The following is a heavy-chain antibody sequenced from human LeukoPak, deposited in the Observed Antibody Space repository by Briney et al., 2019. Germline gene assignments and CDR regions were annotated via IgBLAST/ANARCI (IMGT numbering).Heavy chain of an antibody. Sequence: PGRSLRLSCVASGFTFSRYGMHWVLQAPGKGLEWVAVISYDGSNKYYADSVKGRFTISRDNSKNTLYLQMNSLRGEDTAVYYCARDSGNYGPGAYYYYYYMDVWGKGTTVTVSS. CDR1: GFTFSRYG. CDR3: ARDSGNYGPGAYYYYYYMDV. D-gene: IGHD3-10*01. CDR2: ISYDGSNK. J-gene: IGHJ6*03. V-gene: IGHV3-30*03.